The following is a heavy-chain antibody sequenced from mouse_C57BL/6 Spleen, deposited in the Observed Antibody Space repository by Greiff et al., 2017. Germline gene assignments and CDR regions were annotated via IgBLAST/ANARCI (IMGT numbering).Heavy chain of an antibody. CDR3: AGYYGNLYYFDD. Sequence: QVQLQQPGAELVKPGASVKMSCKASGYTFTSYWITWVKQRPGQGLEWIGDIYPGSGSTDYNEKFKSKATLTVDTSSSTAYMQLSSLTSEDSAVYYCAGYYGNLYYFDDWGQGTTLTVSS. CDR2: IYPGSGST. CDR1: GYTFTSYW. J-gene: IGHJ2*01. D-gene: IGHD2-1*01. V-gene: IGHV1-55*01.